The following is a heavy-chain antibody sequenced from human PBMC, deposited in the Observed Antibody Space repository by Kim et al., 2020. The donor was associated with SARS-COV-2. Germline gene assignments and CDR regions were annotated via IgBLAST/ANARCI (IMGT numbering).Heavy chain of an antibody. CDR2: KQDGSGK. D-gene: IGHD1-26*01. CDR3: AATSTY. Sequence: KQDGSGKKYVDSVKGRFTISRDNAKNSLYLQMSSLRVDDTAVYYCAATSTYWGQGALVTVSS. J-gene: IGHJ4*02. V-gene: IGHV3-7*03.